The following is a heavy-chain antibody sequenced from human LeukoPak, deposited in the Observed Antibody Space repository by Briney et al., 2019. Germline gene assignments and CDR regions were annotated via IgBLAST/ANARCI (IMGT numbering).Heavy chain of an antibody. V-gene: IGHV1-8*01. CDR3: ARPLPYYYDSSGYARYYFDY. J-gene: IGHJ4*02. D-gene: IGHD3-22*01. CDR2: MNPNSGNT. Sequence: ASVKVSCKASGYTFTSYDINWVRQATGQGLEWMGWMNPNSGNTGYAQKFQGRVTMTRDTSISTAYMELSRLRSDDTAVYYCARPLPYYYDSSGYARYYFDYWGQGTLVTVSS. CDR1: GYTFTSYD.